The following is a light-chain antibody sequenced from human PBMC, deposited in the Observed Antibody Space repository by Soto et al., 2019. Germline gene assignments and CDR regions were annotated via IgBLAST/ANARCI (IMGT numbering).Light chain of an antibody. J-gene: IGLJ2*01. Sequence: SYELTQSPSVSVAPGQTATLTCGGDNIGSKSVHWYQQKPGQAPVLVVYDDTDRPSGIPERFSGSNSGNTATLTITRVEAGDEADYYCQVWYSSPLDVIFAGGTKLTVL. V-gene: IGLV3-21*02. CDR1: NIGSKS. CDR2: DDT. CDR3: QVWYSSPLDVI.